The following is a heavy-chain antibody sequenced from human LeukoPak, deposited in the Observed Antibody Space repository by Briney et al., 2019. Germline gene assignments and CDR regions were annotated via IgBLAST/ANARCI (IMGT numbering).Heavy chain of an antibody. Sequence: SETLSLTCTVSGGSISSYYWSWIRQPPGKGLEWIRYIYYSGSTNYNPSLKSRVTISVDTSKNQFSLKLSSVTAADTAVYYCARARRSISSLDYWGQGTLVTVSS. D-gene: IGHD3-9*01. V-gene: IGHV4-59*08. J-gene: IGHJ4*02. CDR3: ARARRSISSLDY. CDR1: GGSISSYY. CDR2: IYYSGST.